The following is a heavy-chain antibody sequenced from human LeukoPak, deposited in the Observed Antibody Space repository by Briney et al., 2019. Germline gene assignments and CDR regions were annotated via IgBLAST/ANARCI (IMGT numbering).Heavy chain of an antibody. CDR3: AKEGHQVLYCSGGSCYSYFDY. D-gene: IGHD2-15*01. CDR2: ISYDGSNK. V-gene: IGHV3-30*18. CDR1: GFTFSSYG. Sequence: GGSLRLSCAASGFTFSSYGMHWVRQAPGKGLEWVAVISYDGSNKYYADSVKGRFTISRDNSKNTLYLQMNSLRAEDTAVYYCAKEGHQVLYCSGGSCYSYFDYWGQGTLVTVSS. J-gene: IGHJ4*02.